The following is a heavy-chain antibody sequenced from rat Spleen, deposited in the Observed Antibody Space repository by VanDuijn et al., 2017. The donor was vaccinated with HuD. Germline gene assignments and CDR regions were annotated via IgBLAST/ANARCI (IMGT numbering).Heavy chain of an antibody. CDR1: GFTFSGYW. Sequence: EVQLVETGGGLVQPGESLKLSCVASGFTFSGYWMYWIRQAPGEGLEWISSISPDGGSTYYPDSVKGRFTISRDNAKSSLYLQMDSLRSEETATYYCTRDRILRSTEFDYWGQGVMVTVSS. V-gene: IGHV5-58*01. CDR2: ISPDGGST. J-gene: IGHJ2*01. CDR3: TRDRILRSTEFDY. D-gene: IGHD1-6*01.